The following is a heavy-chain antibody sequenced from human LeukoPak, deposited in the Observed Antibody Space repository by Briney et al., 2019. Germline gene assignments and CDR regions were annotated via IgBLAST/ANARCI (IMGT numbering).Heavy chain of an antibody. Sequence: GGSLRLFCAASGFTFSSYAMSWARQAPGKALEWVSGTSGSGGSTYYAGSVKGRFTISRDNSKNTLYLQMNSLRVEDTAVYYCAKNGGSQCYSHLDSWGQGTLVTVSS. CDR2: TSGSGGST. CDR1: GFTFSSYA. D-gene: IGHD2-15*01. J-gene: IGHJ4*02. CDR3: AKNGGSQCYSHLDS. V-gene: IGHV3-23*01.